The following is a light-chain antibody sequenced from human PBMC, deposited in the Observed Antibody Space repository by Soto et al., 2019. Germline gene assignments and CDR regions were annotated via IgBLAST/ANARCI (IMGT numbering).Light chain of an antibody. CDR1: QSISSFY. V-gene: IGKV3-20*01. CDR2: DAS. Sequence: EIGLTQSPGTLSLSPAERATLSCRASQSISSFYLAWYQQTPGQAPRLLIYDASSRAAGIPDRFSGGGSGTDFTLTISRLEPEDFGVYYCQQYGGSPRTFGQGTKVEIK. J-gene: IGKJ1*01. CDR3: QQYGGSPRT.